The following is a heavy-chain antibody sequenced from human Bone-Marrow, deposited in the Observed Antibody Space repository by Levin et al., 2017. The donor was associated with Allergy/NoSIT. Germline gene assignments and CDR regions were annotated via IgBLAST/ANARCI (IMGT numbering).Heavy chain of an antibody. V-gene: IGHV5-51*03. CDR1: GYRFTTYL. J-gene: IGHJ4*02. CDR2: ISPDDSDT. D-gene: IGHD2-2*02. Sequence: PGASVKVSCKGSGYRFTTYLIAWVRQMPGKGLEWMGIISPDDSDTRYSPSFQGQVTISADKSTSTAYLQWNSLKASDTAMYYCARRALNTQGFDYWGQGTLVTVSS. CDR3: ARRALNTQGFDY.